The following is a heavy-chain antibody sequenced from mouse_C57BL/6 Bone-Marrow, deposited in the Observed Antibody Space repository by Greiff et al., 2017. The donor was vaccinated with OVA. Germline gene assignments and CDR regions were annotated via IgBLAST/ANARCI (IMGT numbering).Heavy chain of an antibody. J-gene: IGHJ1*03. V-gene: IGHV5-9-1*02. D-gene: IGHD2-1*01. CDR3: TRDGNYVSRWYFDV. Sequence: EVKVVESGEGLVKPGGSLKLSCAASGFTFSSYAMSWVRQTPEKRLEWVAYISSGGGYIYYADTVKGRFTISRDNARNTLYLQMSSLKSEDTAMYYCTRDGNYVSRWYFDVWGTGTTVTVSS. CDR1: GFTFSSYA. CDR2: ISSGGGYI.